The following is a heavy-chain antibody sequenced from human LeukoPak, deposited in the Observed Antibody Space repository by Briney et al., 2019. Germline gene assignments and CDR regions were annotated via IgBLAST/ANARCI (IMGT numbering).Heavy chain of an antibody. J-gene: IGHJ4*02. D-gene: IGHD3-22*01. V-gene: IGHV4-4*07. CDR2: IYTSGRT. Sequence: SETLSLTCTVSGVSISSYYWSWIRQPAGKGLEWIGRIYTSGRTNYNPSLKSRVTVSVDTSKNQFSLKLSSVTAADTAVYYCARDRYYYDSTGYYQLDYWGQGTLVTVSS. CDR1: GVSISSYY. CDR3: ARDRYYYDSTGYYQLDY.